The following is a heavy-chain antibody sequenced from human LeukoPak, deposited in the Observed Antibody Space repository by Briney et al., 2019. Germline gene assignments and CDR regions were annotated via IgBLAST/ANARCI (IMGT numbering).Heavy chain of an antibody. CDR3: ARDTPGTLGMDV. V-gene: IGHV3-21*01. Sequence: GGSLRLSCAASGFTFSSYSMNWVRQAPGKGLEWVSSISSSSSYIYYADSVKGRFTISRDNSKNTLYLQMNSLRAEDTAVYYCARDTPGTLGMDVWGKGTTVTVSS. J-gene: IGHJ6*03. CDR1: GFTFSSYS. CDR2: ISSSSSYI. D-gene: IGHD1-14*01.